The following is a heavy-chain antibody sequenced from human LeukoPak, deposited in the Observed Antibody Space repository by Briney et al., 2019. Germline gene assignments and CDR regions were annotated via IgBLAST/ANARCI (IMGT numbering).Heavy chain of an antibody. CDR2: ISGSGGST. CDR3: AGFCSTTICLDAFVI. V-gene: IGHV3-23*01. D-gene: IGHD2-2*01. J-gene: IGHJ3*02. CDR1: GFTFSSYA. Sequence: GGSLRLSCADSGFTFSSYAMSWVRQAPGKGLEWVSAISGSGGSTYYADSVKGRFTISRDNAKNSLYLQLNSLRAEDTAVYYCAGFCSTTICLDAFVIWGQRTMVTVSS.